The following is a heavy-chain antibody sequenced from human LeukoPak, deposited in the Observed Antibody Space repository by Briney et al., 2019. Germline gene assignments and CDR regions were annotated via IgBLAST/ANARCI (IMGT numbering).Heavy chain of an antibody. CDR1: GFTFISYA. D-gene: IGHD3-22*01. CDR3: ARGPGDSSGYVDY. Sequence: GGSRSLSWAASGFTFISYAMHWVRQAPGKGLEYVSAISSNGSSTYYANSVKGRFTISRDNSKNTLYLQMGSLRAEDMAVYYCARGPGDSSGYVDYWGQGTLVTVSS. CDR2: ISSNGSST. J-gene: IGHJ4*02. V-gene: IGHV3-64*01.